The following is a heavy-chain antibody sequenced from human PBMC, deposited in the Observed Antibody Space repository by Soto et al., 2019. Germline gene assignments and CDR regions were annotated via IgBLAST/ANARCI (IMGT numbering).Heavy chain of an antibody. Sequence: GESLKISCKGSGYRFSSYWIAWVRQMPGKGLEWMGIIYPVDSDTRYSPSFQGQVTISADKSINTAYLQWSSLKASDTAIYYCARQGNYDFWHDAFDIWGQGTMVTVSS. CDR1: GYRFSSYW. D-gene: IGHD3-3*01. CDR3: ARQGNYDFWHDAFDI. CDR2: IYPVDSDT. V-gene: IGHV5-51*01. J-gene: IGHJ3*02.